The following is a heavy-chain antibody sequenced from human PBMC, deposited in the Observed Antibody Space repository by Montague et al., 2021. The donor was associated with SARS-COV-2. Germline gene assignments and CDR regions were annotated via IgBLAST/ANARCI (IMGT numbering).Heavy chain of an antibody. CDR1: GGSISSGGYY. D-gene: IGHD5-12*01. J-gene: IGHJ6*02. CDR2: IYYSGST. V-gene: IGHV4-31*03. Sequence: TLSLTCTVSGGSISSGGYYWSWIRQHPGKGLEWIGYIYYSGSTYYNPSLKGRVTISVDTSKNQFSLKLSSVTAADTAVYYCARVEFDGGYDSVPLDVWGQGTTVTVSS. CDR3: ARVEFDGGYDSVPLDV.